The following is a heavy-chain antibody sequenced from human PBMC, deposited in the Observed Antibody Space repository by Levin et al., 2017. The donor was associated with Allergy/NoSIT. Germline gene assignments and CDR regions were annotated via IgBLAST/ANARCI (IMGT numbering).Heavy chain of an antibody. J-gene: IGHJ4*02. Sequence: SETLSLTCAVYGGSFSGYYWSWIRQPPGKGLEWIGEINHSGSTNYNPSLKSRVTISVDTSKNQFSLKLSSVTAADTAVYYCARAPAAGPLLCDYWGQGTLVTVSA. V-gene: IGHV4-34*01. CDR2: INHSGST. CDR1: GGSFSGYY. CDR3: ARAPAAGPLLCDY. D-gene: IGHD6-25*01.